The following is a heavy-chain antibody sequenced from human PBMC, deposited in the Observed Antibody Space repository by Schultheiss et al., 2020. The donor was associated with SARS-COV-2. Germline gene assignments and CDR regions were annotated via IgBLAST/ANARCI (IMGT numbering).Heavy chain of an antibody. V-gene: IGHV3-30*03. D-gene: IGHD4-17*01. J-gene: IGHJ3*02. CDR2: ISYDGRNK. CDR1: GFTFSSYW. Sequence: GGSLRLSCAASGFTFSSYWMHWVRQAPGKGLEWVASISYDGRNKFYANSLKGRFTSSRDNSKHTLFLQMNSLTTDDMAVYYCARDRTPGGDGDSGDAFDIWGQGTLVTVSS. CDR3: ARDRTPGGDGDSGDAFDI.